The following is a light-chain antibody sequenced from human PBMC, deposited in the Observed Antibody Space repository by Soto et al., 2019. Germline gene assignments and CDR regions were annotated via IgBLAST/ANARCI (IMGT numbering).Light chain of an antibody. CDR1: SSDVVGYNY. CDR2: DVS. J-gene: IGLJ1*01. V-gene: IGLV2-14*01. Sequence: QSVLTQPASVSGSPGQSITISCTGTSSDVVGYNYVSWYQQHPGKAPKLLIYDVSNRPSGASNRFSGSKSGNTASLTISGLQAEDEADYYCSSYTGSTTLYYVFGTGTKVTVL. CDR3: SSYTGSTTLYYV.